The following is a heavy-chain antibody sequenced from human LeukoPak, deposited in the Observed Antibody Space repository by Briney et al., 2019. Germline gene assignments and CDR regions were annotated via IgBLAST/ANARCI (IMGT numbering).Heavy chain of an antibody. D-gene: IGHD3-3*01. Sequence: SGGSLRLSCAASGFTFSNYWMHWVRQVPGKGLVWVSRINDDGSATFYADSVKGRFTISRDNAKNSLYLQMNSLRAEDTAVYYCARDASGYGIVARAFDIWGQGTMVTVSS. CDR3: ARDASGYGIVARAFDI. CDR2: INDDGSAT. CDR1: GFTFSNYW. J-gene: IGHJ3*02. V-gene: IGHV3-74*01.